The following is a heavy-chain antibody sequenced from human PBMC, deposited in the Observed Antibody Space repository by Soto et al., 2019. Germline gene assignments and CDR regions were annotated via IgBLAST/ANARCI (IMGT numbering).Heavy chain of an antibody. CDR3: AKDHLTTTVTTVGY. V-gene: IGHV3-30*18. D-gene: IGHD4-17*01. Sequence: QVQLVESGGGVVQPGRSLRLSCAASGFTFSNYGMHWVRQAPGKGLEWVAVISYHGSDKYYADSVKGRFTISRDNSKNTLYLQMDSLRAEDMAVYYCAKDHLTTTVTTVGYWGQGTLVTVSS. J-gene: IGHJ4*02. CDR1: GFTFSNYG. CDR2: ISYHGSDK.